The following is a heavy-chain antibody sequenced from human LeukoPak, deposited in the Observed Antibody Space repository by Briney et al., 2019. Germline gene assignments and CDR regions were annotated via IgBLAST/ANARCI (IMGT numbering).Heavy chain of an antibody. V-gene: IGHV4-59*01. D-gene: IGHD2/OR15-2a*01. CDR1: GGSIGSYY. J-gene: IGHJ4*02. CDR2: IYYSGST. CDR3: ARVRVGGTFYYFDY. Sequence: SETLSLTCTVSGGSIGSYYWIWIRQPPGKGLEWIGYIYYSGSTNYNPSLKSRVTISIDTSKNQFSLKLNSVTAADTAVYYCARVRVGGTFYYFDYWGQGTLVTVSS.